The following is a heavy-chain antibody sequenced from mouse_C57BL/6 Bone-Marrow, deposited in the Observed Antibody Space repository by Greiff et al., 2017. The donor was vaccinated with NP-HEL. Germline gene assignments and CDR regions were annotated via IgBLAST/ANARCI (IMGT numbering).Heavy chain of an antibody. Sequence: EVKLMESGGDLVKPGGSLKLSCAASGFTFSSYGMSWVRQTPDKRLEWVATISSGGSYTYYPDSVKERFTISRDNAKNTLYLQMSSLKSEDTAMYYCARDYYGSYYYAMDYWGQGTSVTVSS. CDR1: GFTFSSYG. J-gene: IGHJ4*01. CDR3: ARDYYGSYYYAMDY. CDR2: ISSGGSYT. D-gene: IGHD1-1*01. V-gene: IGHV5-6*01.